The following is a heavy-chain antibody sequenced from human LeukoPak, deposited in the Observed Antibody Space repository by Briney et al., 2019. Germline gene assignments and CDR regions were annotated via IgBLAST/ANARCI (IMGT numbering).Heavy chain of an antibody. D-gene: IGHD3-3*01. CDR2: IYYSGST. CDR1: GGSISSSSYY. CDR3: ARQDTIFGVVISVFSDY. J-gene: IGHJ4*02. V-gene: IGHV4-39*01. Sequence: PSETLSLTCTVSGGSISSSSYYWGWIRQPPGKGLEWIGSIYYSGSTYYNPSLKSRVTISVDTSKNQFSLKLSSVTAADTAVYDCARQDTIFGVVISVFSDYWGQGTLVTVSS.